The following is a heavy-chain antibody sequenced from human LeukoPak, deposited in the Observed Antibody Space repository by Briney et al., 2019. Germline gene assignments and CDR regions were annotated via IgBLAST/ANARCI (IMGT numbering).Heavy chain of an antibody. J-gene: IGHJ4*02. Sequence: SETLSLTCTVSGGSISSYYWSWIRQPPGKGLEWTGYIYYSGSTNYNPSLKSRVTISVDTSKNQFSLKLSSVTAADTAVYYCARGPDYGDYGDIDYWGQGTLVTVSS. CDR1: GGSISSYY. D-gene: IGHD4-17*01. V-gene: IGHV4-59*01. CDR3: ARGPDYGDYGDIDY. CDR2: IYYSGST.